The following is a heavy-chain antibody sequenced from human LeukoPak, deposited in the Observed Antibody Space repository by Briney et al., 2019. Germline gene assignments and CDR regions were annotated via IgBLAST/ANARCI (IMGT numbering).Heavy chain of an antibody. D-gene: IGHD1-26*01. CDR1: GYRFTNYW. CDR3: ARHVPHGSFFYFDL. J-gene: IGHJ4*02. V-gene: IGHV5-51*01. CDR2: IYPGDSDT. Sequence: GESLKILLRGSGYRFTNYWIGWVRQIPGKGVEVGGIIYPGDSDTRYSPSFQGQVTISADKSQSTVYLQWNSLEASASAKYYCARHVPHGSFFYFDLWGQGTLVTVSS.